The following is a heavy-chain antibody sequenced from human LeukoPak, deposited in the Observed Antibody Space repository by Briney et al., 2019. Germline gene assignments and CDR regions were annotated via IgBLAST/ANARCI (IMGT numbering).Heavy chain of an antibody. D-gene: IGHD1-1*01. CDR3: ARDSPTGTPGGYYYYFYMDV. CDR2: ISPNSGGT. Sequence: GASVKVSCKASGYTFTGYYMHWVRQAPGQGLEWMGWISPNSGGTNYAQKFQGRVTMTRDTSISTAYMELSRLRSDDTAVYYCARDSPTGTPGGYYYYFYMDVWGKGTTVTVSS. J-gene: IGHJ6*03. V-gene: IGHV1-2*02. CDR1: GYTFTGYY.